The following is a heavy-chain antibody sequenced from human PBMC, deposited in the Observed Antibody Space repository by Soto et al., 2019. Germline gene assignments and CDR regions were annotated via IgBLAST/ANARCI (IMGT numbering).Heavy chain of an antibody. D-gene: IGHD3-10*01. Sequence: QVQLVQSGAEVKKPGSSVRVSCKASGDTFTFYSINWVRQAPGLGLEWMGRINPILSMSNYAQRFQGRVTMTADMSVSSAYLELSGLSSYDTAMYYCASSYGSGYWAFVYWGQGALVTVSS. CDR2: INPILSMS. J-gene: IGHJ4*02. V-gene: IGHV1-69*02. CDR1: GDTFTFYS. CDR3: ASSYGSGYWAFVY.